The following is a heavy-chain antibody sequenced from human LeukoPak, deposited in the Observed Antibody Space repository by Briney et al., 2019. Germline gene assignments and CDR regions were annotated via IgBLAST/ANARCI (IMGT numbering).Heavy chain of an antibody. J-gene: IGHJ4*02. V-gene: IGHV4-39*07. CDR2: IYYSGST. CDR3: AGRGYSYAKGDYFDY. CDR1: GDSISSSTYY. D-gene: IGHD5-18*01. Sequence: SETLSLTCTVSGDSISSSTYYWGWIRQPPGKGLEWIGNIYYSGSTYYNPSLKSRVTMSVDTSKNQFSLKLSSVIAADTAVYYCAGRGYSYAKGDYFDYWGQGTLVTVSS.